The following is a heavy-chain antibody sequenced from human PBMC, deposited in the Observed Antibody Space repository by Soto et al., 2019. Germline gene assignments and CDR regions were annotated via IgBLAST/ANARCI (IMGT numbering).Heavy chain of an antibody. J-gene: IGHJ4*02. D-gene: IGHD5-12*01. CDR2: IDYSGST. Sequence: QVQLQESGPGLVKPSQTLSLTCTVSGASISSGGYYWSWIRQHPGKGLEWIGYIDYSGSTYYNPSLKSRVTITVDTARIQFSLKLSSVTAADTAVYYCASLYIVYANRFDYWGQGTLVTVSS. V-gene: IGHV4-31*03. CDR1: GASISSGGYY. CDR3: ASLYIVYANRFDY.